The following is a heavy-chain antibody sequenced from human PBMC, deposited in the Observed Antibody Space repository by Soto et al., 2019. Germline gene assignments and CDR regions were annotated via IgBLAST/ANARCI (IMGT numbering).Heavy chain of an antibody. D-gene: IGHD1-7*01. CDR2: ISANGQGI. Sequence: PWGSLRLSCAASGFTFSTYALSWVRQAPGKGLEWVSAISANGQGIYYADPVRGRFTISRDNSKNTIFLHMDSLRAEDTAVYYCAKDRNYPRDQFHYWGQGTLVTVSS. CDR1: GFTFSTYA. V-gene: IGHV3-23*01. J-gene: IGHJ4*02. CDR3: AKDRNYPRDQFHY.